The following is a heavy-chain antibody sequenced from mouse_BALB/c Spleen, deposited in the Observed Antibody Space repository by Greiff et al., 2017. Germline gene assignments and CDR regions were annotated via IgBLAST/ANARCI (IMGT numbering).Heavy chain of an antibody. D-gene: IGHD2-1*01. CDR2: ISSGGSYT. CDR1: GFTFSSYA. CDR3: ARAYYGNSYAMDY. V-gene: IGHV5-9-4*01. J-gene: IGHJ4*01. Sequence: EVKLMESGGGLVKPGGSLKLSCAASGFTFSSYAMSWVRQSPEKRLAWVAEISSGGSYTYYPDTVTGRFTISRDNAKNTLYLEMSSLRSEDTAMYYCARAYYGNSYAMDYWGQGTSVTVSS.